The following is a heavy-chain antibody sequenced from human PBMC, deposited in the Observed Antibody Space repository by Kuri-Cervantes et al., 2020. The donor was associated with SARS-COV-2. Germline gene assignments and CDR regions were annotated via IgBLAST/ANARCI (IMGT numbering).Heavy chain of an antibody. V-gene: IGHV1-69*06. CDR3: AGGRWIQLWQAIRWFDP. CDR1: GGTFSSYA. Sequence: SVKVSCKASGGTFSSYAISWVRQAPGQGLEWMGGIIPIFGTANYARKFQGRVTITADKSTSTAYMELSSLRSEDTAVYYCAGGRWIQLWQAIRWFDPWGQGTLVTVSS. D-gene: IGHD5-18*01. CDR2: IIPIFGTA. J-gene: IGHJ5*02.